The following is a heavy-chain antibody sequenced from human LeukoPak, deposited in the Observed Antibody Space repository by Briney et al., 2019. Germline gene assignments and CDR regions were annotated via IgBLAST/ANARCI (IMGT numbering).Heavy chain of an antibody. CDR2: IKHDGSET. J-gene: IGHJ4*02. CDR3: ARMVRESEH. D-gene: IGHD3-10*01. V-gene: IGHV3-7*01. Sequence: PGGSLRLSCAASGFTISNYWMSWVRQAPGKGLEWVANIKHDGSETYYVDSVKGRFTMSRDNAKNSLYLQMNSLRAEDTAAYYCARMVRESEHWGQGTLVTVSS. CDR1: GFTISNYW.